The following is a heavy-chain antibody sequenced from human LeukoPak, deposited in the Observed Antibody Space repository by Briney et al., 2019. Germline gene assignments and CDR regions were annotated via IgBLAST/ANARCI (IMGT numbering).Heavy chain of an antibody. J-gene: IGHJ5*02. V-gene: IGHV4-59*01. Sequence: SETLSLTCTVSGGSISSYYWSWIRQPPGKGLEWIGYIYYSGSTNYNPSLKSRVTISVDTSKNQLSLKLSSVTAADTAVYYCARDNPGIAAAGTFDPWGQGTLVTVSS. CDR2: IYYSGST. CDR3: ARDNPGIAAAGTFDP. D-gene: IGHD6-13*01. CDR1: GGSISSYY.